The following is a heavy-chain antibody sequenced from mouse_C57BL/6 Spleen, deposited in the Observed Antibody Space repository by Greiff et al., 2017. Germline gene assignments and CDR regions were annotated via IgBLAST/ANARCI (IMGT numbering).Heavy chain of an antibody. CDR3: ARDGTTVYFDV. V-gene: IGHV5-4*01. D-gene: IGHD3-3*01. Sequence: DVMLVESGGGLVKPGGSLKLSCAASGFTFSSYAMSWVRQTPEKRLEWVATISDGGSYTYYPDNVKGRFTISRDNAKNNLYLQMSHLKSEDTAMYYCARDGTTVYFDVWGTGTTVTVSS. CDR1: GFTFSSYA. CDR2: ISDGGSYT. J-gene: IGHJ1*03.